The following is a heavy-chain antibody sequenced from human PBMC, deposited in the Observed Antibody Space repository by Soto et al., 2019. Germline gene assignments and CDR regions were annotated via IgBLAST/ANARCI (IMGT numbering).Heavy chain of an antibody. CDR3: ARRSGHIVLMVYAIPGAFDI. J-gene: IGHJ3*02. V-gene: IGHV3-23*01. CDR2: ISGSDGKT. Sequence: GGSLRLSCAASGFSFGSYALSWVRQAPGKGLEWVSTISGSDGKTFYADAVKGRFSISRDTSQNTLYLQMNSLRAEDTAVYYCARRSGHIVLMVYAIPGAFDIWGQGTMVTVSS. CDR1: GFSFGSYA. D-gene: IGHD2-8*01.